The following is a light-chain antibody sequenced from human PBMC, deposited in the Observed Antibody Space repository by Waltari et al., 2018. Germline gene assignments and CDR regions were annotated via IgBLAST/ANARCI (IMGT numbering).Light chain of an antibody. CDR1: QSVARA. V-gene: IGKV3-20*01. Sequence: EIVLTQSPGTLSLSPGERATLSCRASQSVARALAWYQQKPGQPPRLLIYNTYTRATGVPDRFSGGGSGTDFSLTIIRLAPEDFAVYYCQNYVRLPATFGQGIKVEIK. J-gene: IGKJ1*01. CDR3: QNYVRLPAT. CDR2: NTY.